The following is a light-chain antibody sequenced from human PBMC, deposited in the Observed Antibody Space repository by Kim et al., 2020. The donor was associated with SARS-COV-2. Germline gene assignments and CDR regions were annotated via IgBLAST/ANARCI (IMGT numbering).Light chain of an antibody. J-gene: IGLJ3*02. CDR2: QDS. Sequence: SFSQGQTASITCSGDKLGDSYACWYQQKPGQSPVLVIYQDSKRPSGIPERFSGSNSGNTATLSISGTQTMDEADYFCQAWDSSTGVFGGGTQLTVL. CDR1: KLGDSY. CDR3: QAWDSSTGV. V-gene: IGLV3-1*01.